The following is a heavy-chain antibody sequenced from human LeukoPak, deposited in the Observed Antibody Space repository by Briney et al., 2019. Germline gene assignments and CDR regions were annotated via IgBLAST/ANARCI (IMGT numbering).Heavy chain of an antibody. Sequence: SETLSLTCAVYGGSFSGYYWSWIRQPPGKWLEWIGEINHSGSTNYNPSLKSRVTISVDTSKNQFSLKLSSVTAADTAVYYCARRPAYYYGSGSYYNWGFDPWGQGTLVTVSS. V-gene: IGHV4-34*01. D-gene: IGHD3-10*01. J-gene: IGHJ5*02. CDR1: GGSFSGYY. CDR2: INHSGST. CDR3: ARRPAYYYGSGSYYNWGFDP.